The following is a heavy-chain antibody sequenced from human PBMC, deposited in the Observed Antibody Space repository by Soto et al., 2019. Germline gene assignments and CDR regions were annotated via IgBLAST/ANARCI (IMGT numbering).Heavy chain of an antibody. Sequence: SETLSLTCTVSCGSISSSSYYWGWIRQPPGKGLEWIGSIYYSGSTYYNPSLKSRVTISVDTSKNQFSLKLSSVTAADTAVYYCARRSSIAARHAFDIWGQGTMVTVSS. CDR2: IYYSGST. CDR1: CGSISSSSYY. CDR3: ARRSSIAARHAFDI. V-gene: IGHV4-39*01. J-gene: IGHJ3*02. D-gene: IGHD6-6*01.